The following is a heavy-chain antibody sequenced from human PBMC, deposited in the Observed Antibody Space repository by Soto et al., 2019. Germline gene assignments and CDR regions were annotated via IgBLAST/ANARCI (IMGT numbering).Heavy chain of an antibody. D-gene: IGHD3-3*01. Sequence: GGSLRLSCAASGFTFSSYAMSWVRQAPGKGLEWVSAISGSGGSTYYADSVKGRFTISRDNSKNTLYLQMNSLRAEDTAVYYCAKDFYDFWSGYYIGGSFDYWGQGTLVTVSS. CDR3: AKDFYDFWSGYYIGGSFDY. J-gene: IGHJ4*02. CDR1: GFTFSSYA. CDR2: ISGSGGST. V-gene: IGHV3-23*01.